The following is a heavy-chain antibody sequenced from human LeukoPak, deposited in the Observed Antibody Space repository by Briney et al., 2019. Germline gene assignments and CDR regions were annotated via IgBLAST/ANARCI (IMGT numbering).Heavy chain of an antibody. V-gene: IGHV3-30-3*01. CDR1: GFTFSSYA. CDR3: AREAGLFFDY. Sequence: GGSLRLSCEASGFTFSSYAMHWVRQAPGKGLEWVAVISYDGSNKYYADSVKGRFTISRDNSKNTLYLQMNSLRAEDTAVYYCAREAGLFFDYWGQGTLVTVSS. J-gene: IGHJ4*02. D-gene: IGHD6-13*01. CDR2: ISYDGSNK.